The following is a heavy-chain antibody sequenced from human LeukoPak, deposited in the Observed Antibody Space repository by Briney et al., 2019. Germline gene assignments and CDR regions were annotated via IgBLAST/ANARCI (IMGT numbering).Heavy chain of an antibody. CDR2: ISSPSTNI. J-gene: IGHJ3*02. CDR3: ARELTMVRGVDAFDI. V-gene: IGHV3-48*02. CDR1: GFIFTDYS. Sequence: GGSLRLSCAASGFIFTDYSMNWVRQAPGKGLEWVSYISSPSTNIYYVDSVKGRFTISRDNAKNSLYLQMNSLRDEDTAVYYCARELTMVRGVDAFDIWGQGTMVTVSS. D-gene: IGHD3-10*01.